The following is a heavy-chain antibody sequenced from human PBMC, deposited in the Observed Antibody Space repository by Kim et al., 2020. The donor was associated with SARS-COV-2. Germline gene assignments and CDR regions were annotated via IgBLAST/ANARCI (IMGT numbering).Heavy chain of an antibody. CDR1: GGSFSGYY. D-gene: IGHD3-10*01. CDR2: INHSGST. Sequence: SETLSLTCAVYGGSFSGYYWSWIRQPPGKGLEWIGEINHSGSTNYNPALKSRVTISVNTSKNQFSLKLSSVTAADTAVYYCARFYRTRLRITMVRGVIYDAFDIWGQGTMVTVAS. J-gene: IGHJ3*02. V-gene: IGHV4-34*01. CDR3: ARFYRTRLRITMVRGVIYDAFDI.